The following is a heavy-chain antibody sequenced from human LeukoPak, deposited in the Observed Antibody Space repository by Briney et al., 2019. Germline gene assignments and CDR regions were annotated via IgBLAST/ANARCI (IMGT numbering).Heavy chain of an antibody. J-gene: IGHJ4*02. CDR1: GGSFSGYY. V-gene: IGHV4-34*01. D-gene: IGHD3-16*02. Sequence: SETLSLTCAVYGGSFSGYYWSWIRRPPGKGLEWIGEINHSGSTNYNPSLKSRVTISVDTSKNQFSLKLSSVTAADTAVYYCARGDDYVWGSYRSDYWGQGTLVTVSS. CDR2: INHSGST. CDR3: ARGDDYVWGSYRSDY.